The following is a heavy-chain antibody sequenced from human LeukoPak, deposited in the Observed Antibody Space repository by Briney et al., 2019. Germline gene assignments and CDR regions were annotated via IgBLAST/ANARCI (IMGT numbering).Heavy chain of an antibody. CDR1: GFAFSSSA. Sequence: GGSLRLSCAAPGFAFSSSAMSWVRQAPGKGLEWVSAISNNGGYTYYADSVQGRFTISRDNSKSTLCLQMNSLRAEDTAVYYCAKQLGYCSDGSCYFPYWGQGTLVTVSS. D-gene: IGHD2-15*01. V-gene: IGHV3-23*01. J-gene: IGHJ4*02. CDR2: ISNNGGYT. CDR3: AKQLGYCSDGSCYFPY.